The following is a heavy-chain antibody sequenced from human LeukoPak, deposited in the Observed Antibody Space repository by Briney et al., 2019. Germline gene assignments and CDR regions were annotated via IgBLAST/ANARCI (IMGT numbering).Heavy chain of an antibody. CDR1: GGSISSSSYY. Sequence: PSETLSLTCTVSGGSISSSSYYWGWIRQPPGKGLEWIGSIYYSGSTYYNPSLKSRVTISVDTSKNQFSLELSSVTAADTAVYYCARAVSGGSSPLDAFDIWGQGTMVTVSS. J-gene: IGHJ3*02. CDR3: ARAVSGGSSPLDAFDI. CDR2: IYYSGST. V-gene: IGHV4-39*07. D-gene: IGHD2-15*01.